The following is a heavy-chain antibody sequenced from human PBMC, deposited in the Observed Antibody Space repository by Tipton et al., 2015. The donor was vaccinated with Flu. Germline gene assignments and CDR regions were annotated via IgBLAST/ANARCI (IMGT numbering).Heavy chain of an antibody. D-gene: IGHD3-10*01. CDR1: DDSITYYY. CDR3: ARARAPYYYYAMDV. CDR2: IYYSGGT. J-gene: IGHJ6*02. V-gene: IGHV4-59*01. Sequence: GLVKPSETLSLTCPVSDDSITYYYWSWIRQPPGKGLEWIGYIYYSGGTNYNPSLQSRLSISVDSSKNQLSLKLTSVTAADTAVYYCARARAPYYYYAMDVWGQGATVTVS.